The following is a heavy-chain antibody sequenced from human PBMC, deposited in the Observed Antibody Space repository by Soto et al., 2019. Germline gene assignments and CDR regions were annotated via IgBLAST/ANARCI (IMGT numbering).Heavy chain of an antibody. V-gene: IGHV4-61*01. CDR2: IYYSGST. CDR1: GGSVSSGSYY. CDR3: AGVVKNYYDSSGAPGAFDI. D-gene: IGHD3-22*01. Sequence: SETLSLTCTVSGGSVSSGSYYWSWIRQPPGKGLEWIGYIYYSGSTNYNPSLKSRVTISVDTSKNQFSLKLSSVTAADTAVYYCAGVVKNYYDSSGAPGAFDIWGQGTMVTVSS. J-gene: IGHJ3*02.